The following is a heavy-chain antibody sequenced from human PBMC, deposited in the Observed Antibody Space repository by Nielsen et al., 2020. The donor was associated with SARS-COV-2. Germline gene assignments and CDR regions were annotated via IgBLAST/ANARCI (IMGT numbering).Heavy chain of an antibody. CDR1: GYTFTSYY. CDR2: IVVGSGNT. J-gene: IGHJ6*02. V-gene: IGHV1-58*02. CDR3: AADLRVTMVRGLPNMDV. D-gene: IGHD3-10*01. Sequence: SVKVSCKASGYTFTSYYMHWVRQARGQRLEWIGWIVVGSGNTNYAQKFQERVTITRDMSTSTAYMELSSLRSEDTAVYYCAADLRVTMVRGLPNMDVWGQGTTVTVSS.